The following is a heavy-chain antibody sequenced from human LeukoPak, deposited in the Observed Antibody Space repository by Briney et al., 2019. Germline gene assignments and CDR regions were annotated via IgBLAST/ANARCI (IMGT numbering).Heavy chain of an antibody. CDR3: TRVRDSGSCYPS. CDR2: INSDGSST. D-gene: IGHD3-10*01. V-gene: IGHV3-74*01. Sequence: GGSLRLSCAASGFPFSNSWMHWVRQLPGKGLVWVARINSDGSSTSHADSVKGRFTISRDNAKNTLYLQMNSLRAEDTAVYYCTRVRDSGSCYPSWGQGTLVTVSS. CDR1: GFPFSNSW. J-gene: IGHJ5*02.